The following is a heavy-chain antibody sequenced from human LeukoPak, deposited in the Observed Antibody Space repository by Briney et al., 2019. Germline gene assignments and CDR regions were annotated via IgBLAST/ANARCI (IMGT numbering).Heavy chain of an antibody. CDR3: ANTIYDILTGYPYYYYGMDV. Sequence: SVKVSCKAPGGTFSSYAISWVRQAPGQGLEWMGGIIPIFGTANYAQKFQGRVTITADKSTSTAYMELSSLRSEDTAVYYCANTIYDILTGYPYYYYGMDVWGKGTTVTVSS. CDR2: IIPIFGTA. D-gene: IGHD3-9*01. J-gene: IGHJ6*04. CDR1: GGTFSSYA. V-gene: IGHV1-69*06.